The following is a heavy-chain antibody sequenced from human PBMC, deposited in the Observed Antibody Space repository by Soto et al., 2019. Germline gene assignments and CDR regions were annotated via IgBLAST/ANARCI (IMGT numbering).Heavy chain of an antibody. CDR2: ISYDESNK. D-gene: IGHD3-22*01. Sequence: QVQLVESGGGVVQPGRSLRLSCAASGFTFSSYAMHWVRQAPGKGLEWVAVISYDESNKYYADSVKGRFTISRDNSKNTLYLQMNGMRAEDTVVYYCARGRGGSVYYSGWGVGIDYWAQGTLVTVPS. CDR1: GFTFSSYA. CDR3: ARGRGGSVYYSGWGVGIDY. J-gene: IGHJ4*02. V-gene: IGHV3-30-3*01.